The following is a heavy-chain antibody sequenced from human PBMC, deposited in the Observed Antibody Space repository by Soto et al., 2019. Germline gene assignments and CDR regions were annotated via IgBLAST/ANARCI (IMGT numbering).Heavy chain of an antibody. CDR2: ISFDGNNK. CDR3: ARDPAICYGSGRSYYFDF. J-gene: IGHJ4*02. CDR1: GLTFSSYA. Sequence: GGSLRLSCAASGLTFSSYAIHGVRQTPGKGLEWVAVISFDGNNKYYADSVKGRFTISRDKSVNTMYLQMNSLRAEDTSVYYCARDPAICYGSGRSYYFDFWGQGILVTVSS. D-gene: IGHD6-19*01. V-gene: IGHV3-30-3*01.